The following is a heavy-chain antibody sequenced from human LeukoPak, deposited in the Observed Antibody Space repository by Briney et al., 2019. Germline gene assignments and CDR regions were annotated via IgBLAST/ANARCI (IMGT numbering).Heavy chain of an antibody. D-gene: IGHD2-2*01. J-gene: IGHJ6*03. CDR3: ARVVVPAAPTFNYYYYYMDV. CDR2: ISAYNGNT. V-gene: IGHV1-18*01. CDR1: GYTFTSYG. Sequence: ASVKVSCKASGYTFTSYGISWVRQAPGQGLEWMGWISAYNGNTNYAQKLQGGVTMTTDTSTSTAYMELRSLRSDDTAVYYCARVVVPAAPTFNYYYYYMDVWGKGTTVTVSS.